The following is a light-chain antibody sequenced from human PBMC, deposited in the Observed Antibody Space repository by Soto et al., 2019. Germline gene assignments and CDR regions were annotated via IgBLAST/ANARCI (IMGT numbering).Light chain of an antibody. CDR1: TSNIGNRY. CDR3: GTWDNSLSAGV. Sequence: QSVLTQPPSVSAAPGQKVTISCSGSTSNIGNRYVSWYQQLPGTAPKLLIYENNKRPSGIPDRFSGSKSGTSATLGITGLQTGDEADYYCGTWDNSLSAGVFGGGTKVTVL. CDR2: ENN. J-gene: IGLJ2*01. V-gene: IGLV1-51*02.